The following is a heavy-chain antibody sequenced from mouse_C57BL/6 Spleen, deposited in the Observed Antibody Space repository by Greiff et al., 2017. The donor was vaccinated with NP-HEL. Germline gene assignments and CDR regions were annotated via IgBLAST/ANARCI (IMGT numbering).Heavy chain of an antibody. Sequence: VKLMESGAELARPGASVKMSCKASGYTFTSYTMHWVKQRPGQGLEWIGYINPSSGSTKYNQKFKDKATLTADKSSSTAYMQLSSLTSEDSAVYYCARSGGYHGSSHWYFEVWGTGTTVTVSS. CDR3: ARSGGYHGSSHWYFEV. J-gene: IGHJ1*03. D-gene: IGHD1-1*01. CDR1: GYTFTSYT. V-gene: IGHV1-4*01. CDR2: INPSSGST.